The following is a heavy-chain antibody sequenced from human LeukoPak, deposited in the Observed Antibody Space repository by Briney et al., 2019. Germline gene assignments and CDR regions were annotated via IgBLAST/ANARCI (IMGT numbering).Heavy chain of an antibody. V-gene: IGHV3-72*01. CDR3: ARRIGTASDY. CDR2: SRNKADSYTT. CDR1: GFTFSDHY. J-gene: IGHJ4*02. D-gene: IGHD1-1*01. Sequence: PGGSLRLTCAASGFTFSDHYMDWVRQAPGKGLEWLGRSRNKADSYTTEYAASVQGRFTIPRDVSKNSLFLQMDFLKTEDTAVYYCARRIGTASDYWGQGTLVTVSS.